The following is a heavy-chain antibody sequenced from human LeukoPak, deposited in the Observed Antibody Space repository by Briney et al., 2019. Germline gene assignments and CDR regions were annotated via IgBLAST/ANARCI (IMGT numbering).Heavy chain of an antibody. V-gene: IGHV1-2*02. D-gene: IGHD3-10*01. CDR3: ARDLRPANL. CDR2: IHPASANT. J-gene: IGHJ4*02. CDR1: GYTFTEHF. Sequence: ASVKVSCKASGYTFTEHFIHWVRQAPGQGLQYMGWIHPASANTVYAQMFHGRVTLTRDTPATTTYMELSGLRSDDTAVYYCARDLRPANLWGQGSLVTVSS.